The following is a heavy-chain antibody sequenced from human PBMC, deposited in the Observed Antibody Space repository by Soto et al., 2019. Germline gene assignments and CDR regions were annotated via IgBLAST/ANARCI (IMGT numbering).Heavy chain of an antibody. CDR3: ARDLTGGPTYYDFWSGYSPVDY. CDR1: GYNFTSYY. J-gene: IGHJ4*02. Sequence: QVQLVQSGAEVKKPGASVKVSCKASGYNFTSYYMHWVRQAPGQGLEWMGIIDPSGGSTSYAQKCQGRVSMTRDTSTSTVYMDLSSLRSEDTAVYYCARDLTGGPTYYDFWSGYSPVDYWGLGTLVTVSS. CDR2: IDPSGGST. V-gene: IGHV1-46*03. D-gene: IGHD3-3*01.